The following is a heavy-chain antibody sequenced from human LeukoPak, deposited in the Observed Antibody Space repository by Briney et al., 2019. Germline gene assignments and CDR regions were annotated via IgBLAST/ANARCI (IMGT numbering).Heavy chain of an antibody. CDR1: GFTFRSYA. V-gene: IGHV3-23*01. CDR3: AKDPRAGSGWGSFDY. J-gene: IGHJ4*02. CDR2: ISGSGDST. Sequence: GGSLRLSCAASGFTFRSYAMSWVRQAPGKGLEWVSGISGSGDSTYYADSVKGRFSISRDNSKNTLWLQMNSLKDEDTAVYCCAKDPRAGSGWGSFDYWGQGTLVTVSS. D-gene: IGHD6-19*01.